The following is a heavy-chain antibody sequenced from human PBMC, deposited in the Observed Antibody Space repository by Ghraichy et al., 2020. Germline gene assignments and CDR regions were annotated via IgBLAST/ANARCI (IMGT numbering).Heavy chain of an antibody. CDR1: EFTVSNSY. Sequence: LSLTCAASEFTVSNSYLTWVRQAPERGLECVSVIYGGGNTYYADSVKGRFTISRDSSKNTLYLQMTSLRAEDTAMYYCARVDEYYYGSGSYWDVWGKGTTVTVSS. J-gene: IGHJ6*04. V-gene: IGHV3-53*01. CDR2: IYGGGNT. CDR3: ARVDEYYYGSGSYWDV. D-gene: IGHD3-10*01.